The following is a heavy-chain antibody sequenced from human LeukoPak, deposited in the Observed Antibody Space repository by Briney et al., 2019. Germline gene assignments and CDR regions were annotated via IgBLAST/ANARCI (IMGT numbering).Heavy chain of an antibody. Sequence: SGPALVKPTQTLTLTCTFSGFSLSTSGMCVSWIRQPPGKALEWLSRIDWDDDKYYSTSLKTRLTISQDTSKNQVVLTMANMDPVDTATYYCARTRAVVDSSGWPFYYYYYYMDVWGKGTTVTVSS. J-gene: IGHJ6*03. CDR1: GFSLSTSGMC. D-gene: IGHD6-19*01. CDR2: IDWDDDK. V-gene: IGHV2-70*11. CDR3: ARTRAVVDSSGWPFYYYYYYMDV.